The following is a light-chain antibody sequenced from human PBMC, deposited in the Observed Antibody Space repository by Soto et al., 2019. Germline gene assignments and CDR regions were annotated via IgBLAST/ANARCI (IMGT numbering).Light chain of an antibody. Sequence: EIVLTQSPGTLSLSPGERATLSCRASQSVSSGYLAWYQQKPGQAPRLLIYGASSRATGIPARFSGSGSGTDFTLTISSLEPEDFAVYYCQQRSNWPPVTFGQGTKVDIK. CDR3: QQRSNWPPVT. V-gene: IGKV3D-20*02. CDR1: QSVSSGY. CDR2: GAS. J-gene: IGKJ1*01.